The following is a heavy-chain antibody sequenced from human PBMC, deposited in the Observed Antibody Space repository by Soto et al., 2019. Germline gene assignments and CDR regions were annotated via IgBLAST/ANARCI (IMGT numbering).Heavy chain of an antibody. CDR2: ISSSGSTI. Sequence: GGSLRLSCAASVFTFSIYEMTWVRQAPVKGLEWVSYISSSGSTIYYADSVKGRFTISRDNAKNSLYLQMNSLRAEDTAVYYCARDNPWPDVGGQGTTVTVSS. CDR3: ARDNPWPDV. V-gene: IGHV3-48*03. J-gene: IGHJ6*01. CDR1: VFTFSIYE.